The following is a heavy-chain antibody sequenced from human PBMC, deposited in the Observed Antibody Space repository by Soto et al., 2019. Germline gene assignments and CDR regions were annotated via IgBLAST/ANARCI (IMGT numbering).Heavy chain of an antibody. CDR3: ARGYDILTGGFDY. CDR2: IYYSGST. Sequence: QLLESGPGLVKPSETLSLTCTVSGGSISSSSYYWGWIRQPPGKGLEWIGSIYYSGSTYYNPSLKSRVTISVDTSKNQFSLKLSSVTAADTAVYYCARGYDILTGGFDYWGQGTLVTVSS. V-gene: IGHV4-39*01. D-gene: IGHD3-9*01. CDR1: GGSISSSSYY. J-gene: IGHJ4*02.